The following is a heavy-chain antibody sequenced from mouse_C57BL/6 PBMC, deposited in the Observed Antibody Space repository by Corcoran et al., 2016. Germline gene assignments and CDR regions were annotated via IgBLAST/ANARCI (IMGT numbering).Heavy chain of an antibody. D-gene: IGHD1-1*01. CDR1: GYTFTDYY. CDR2: INPNNGGT. V-gene: IGHV1-26*01. Sequence: EVQLQQSGPELVKPGASVKISCKASGYTFTDYYMNWVKQSHGKSLEWIGDINPNNGGTSYNQKFKGKATLTVDKSSSTAYMELRSLTSDDSAVYYCARRDYGSSYWYFDVWGTGTTVTVSS. CDR3: ARRDYGSSYWYFDV. J-gene: IGHJ1*03.